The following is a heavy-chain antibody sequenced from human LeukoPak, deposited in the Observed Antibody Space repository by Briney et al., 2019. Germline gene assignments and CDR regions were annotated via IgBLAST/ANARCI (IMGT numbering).Heavy chain of an antibody. J-gene: IGHJ4*02. CDR3: VRNLAVAGTCFDS. CDR1: GFTFRNYW. V-gene: IGHV3-7*03. CDR2: IKQDGSDR. Sequence: PGGSLRLSCAAPGFTFRNYWMSWVRQAPGTGLEWVANIKQDGSDRNYVTSVRGRFTISRDNAESSLYLQMNSLRAEDTALYYCVRNLAVAGTCFDSWGQGTLVTVSS. D-gene: IGHD6-19*01.